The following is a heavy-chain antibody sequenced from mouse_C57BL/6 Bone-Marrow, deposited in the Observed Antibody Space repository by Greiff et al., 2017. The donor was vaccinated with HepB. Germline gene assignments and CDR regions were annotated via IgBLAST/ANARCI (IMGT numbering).Heavy chain of an antibody. V-gene: IGHV1-64*01. CDR1: GYTFTSYW. CDR2: IHPNSGST. CDR3: ARWYYGSSYGYFDV. D-gene: IGHD1-1*01. J-gene: IGHJ1*03. Sequence: QVQLKQPGAELVKPGASVKLSCKASGYTFTSYWMHWVKQRPGQGLEWIGMIHPNSGSTNYNEKFKSKATLTVDKSSSTAYMQLSSLTSEDSAVYYCARWYYGSSYGYFDVWGTGTTVTVSS.